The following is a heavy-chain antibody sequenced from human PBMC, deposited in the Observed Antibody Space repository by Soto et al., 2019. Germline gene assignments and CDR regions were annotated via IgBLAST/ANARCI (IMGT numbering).Heavy chain of an antibody. D-gene: IGHD1-26*01. CDR2: IWNDGSNK. CDR1: GFTFSNYG. Sequence: QVHLVESGGGVVQPGRSLRLSCTASGFTFSNYGMHWVRQAPGKGLEWVAVIWNDGSNKYYADSVKGRYTISRDNSKNTLYLQMNSLRADDTALYYCARDLGVGTTPLDYWGQGTLVTVAS. J-gene: IGHJ4*02. V-gene: IGHV3-33*01. CDR3: ARDLGVGTTPLDY.